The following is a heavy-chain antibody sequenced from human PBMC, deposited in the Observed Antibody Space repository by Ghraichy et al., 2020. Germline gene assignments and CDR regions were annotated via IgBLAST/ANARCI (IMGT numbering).Heavy chain of an antibody. D-gene: IGHD6-13*01. Sequence: SQTLSLTCAVYGGSFSGYYWSWIRQPPGKGLEWIGEINHSGSTNYNPSLKSRVTISVDTSKNQFSLKLSSVTAADTAVYYCARHSRYSSSWGKYYFDYWGQGTLVTVSS. CDR2: INHSGST. V-gene: IGHV4-34*01. J-gene: IGHJ4*02. CDR3: ARHSRYSSSWGKYYFDY. CDR1: GGSFSGYY.